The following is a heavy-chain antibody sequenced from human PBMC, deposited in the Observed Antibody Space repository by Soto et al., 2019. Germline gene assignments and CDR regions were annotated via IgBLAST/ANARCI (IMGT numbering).Heavy chain of an antibody. CDR1: GGTFSSYA. V-gene: IGHV1-69*13. J-gene: IGHJ6*02. CDR2: IMPIFGTE. CDR3: ARGHSTVTTYYYYGMDV. D-gene: IGHD4-17*01. Sequence: ASVKVSCKASGGTFSSYAISWVRQAPGQGLEWMGGIMPIFGTENNAQKFQGRVKITADDSTSTAYMELISLRSEDTAVYYCARGHSTVTTYYYYGMDVWGQGTTVTVSS.